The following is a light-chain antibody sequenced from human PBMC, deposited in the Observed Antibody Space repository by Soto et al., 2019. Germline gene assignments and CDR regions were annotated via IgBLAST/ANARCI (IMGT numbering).Light chain of an antibody. Sequence: DIQLTQSPSFLSASVGDRVTITCRASQGIASYLAWYQQKPGKAPELLIYHTSTMPSGVPSRFSGSGSGTDYTLIISRLQPEDFGTYCCQHHNNYPRTFGQGTRVDIK. J-gene: IGKJ1*01. CDR2: HTS. CDR1: QGIASY. V-gene: IGKV1-9*01. CDR3: QHHNNYPRT.